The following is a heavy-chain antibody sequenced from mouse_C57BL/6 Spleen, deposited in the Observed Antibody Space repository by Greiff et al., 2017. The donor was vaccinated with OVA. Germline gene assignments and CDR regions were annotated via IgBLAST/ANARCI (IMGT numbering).Heavy chain of an antibody. Sequence: EVKLQESGGGLVQPGGSLSLSCAASGFTFTDYYMSWVRQPPGKALEWLGFIRNKANGNTTEYSASVKGRFTISRDISQSTLYLHMNALRAEESATYYCARSSLWLRQAMDYWGQGTSVTVSS. CDR1: GFTFTDYY. J-gene: IGHJ4*01. V-gene: IGHV7-3*01. D-gene: IGHD2-2*01. CDR2: IRNKANGNTT. CDR3: ARSSLWLRQAMDY.